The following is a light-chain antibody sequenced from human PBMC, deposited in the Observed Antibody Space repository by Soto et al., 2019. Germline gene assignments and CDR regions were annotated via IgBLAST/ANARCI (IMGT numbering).Light chain of an antibody. Sequence: PGERATLSCRASQSFGSSYLAWYQQKPGQAPRLLIYGASSRATGIPDRFSGSASGTEFSLTVSRLEPEDFAVYYCHQDSTSPFTFGPGTKVDI. J-gene: IGKJ3*01. V-gene: IGKV3-20*01. CDR1: QSFGSSY. CDR2: GAS. CDR3: HQDSTSPFT.